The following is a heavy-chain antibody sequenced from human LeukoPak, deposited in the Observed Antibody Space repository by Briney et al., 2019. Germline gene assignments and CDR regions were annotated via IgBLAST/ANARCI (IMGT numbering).Heavy chain of an antibody. CDR1: GFTFISYA. CDR2: ISFHGTDS. J-gene: IGHJ3*02. CDR3: AKDQLGFDI. Sequence: GTSLRLSCAASGFTFISYAIHWVRQAPGKGLEWVAVISFHGTDSFYADSVKGRFTISRDNSKNTLFLQMNSLRAEDTAVYYCAKDQLGFDIWGQGTMVTVSS. D-gene: IGHD1-1*01. V-gene: IGHV3-30*04.